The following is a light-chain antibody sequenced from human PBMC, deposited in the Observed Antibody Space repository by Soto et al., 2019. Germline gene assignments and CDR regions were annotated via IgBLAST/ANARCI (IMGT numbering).Light chain of an antibody. J-gene: IGKJ5*01. Sequence: DIQMTQSPSSLSASVGDRVTITCRASESISSHLKWYQQKSGRAPQLLIHAASTLQTGVPSRFSGSGSGTDFSLTIGSLQPEDFATCYCQQGYSVPITFGQGTRVEIK. V-gene: IGKV1-39*01. CDR1: ESISSH. CDR3: QQGYSVPIT. CDR2: AAS.